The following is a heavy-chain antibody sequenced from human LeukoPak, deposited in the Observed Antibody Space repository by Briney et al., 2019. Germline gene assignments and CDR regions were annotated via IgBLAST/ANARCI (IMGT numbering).Heavy chain of an antibody. J-gene: IGHJ2*01. CDR3: ARDGSGWYGNWYFDL. Sequence: PGGSLRLSCAASGFTFSSYWMSWVRQAPGKGMEWVANIKQDGSEKYYVDSVKGRFIISRDNAKNSLSLQMNSLRAEDTAVYYCARDGSGWYGNWYFDLWGLGTLVTVSS. CDR1: GFTFSSYW. CDR2: IKQDGSEK. D-gene: IGHD6-19*01. V-gene: IGHV3-7*03.